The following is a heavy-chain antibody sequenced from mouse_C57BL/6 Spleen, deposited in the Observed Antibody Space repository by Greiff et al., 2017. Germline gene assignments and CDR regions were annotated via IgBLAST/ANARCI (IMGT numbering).Heavy chain of an antibody. CDR1: GYTFTDYY. J-gene: IGHJ2*01. Sequence: EVQLQQSGPELVKPGASVKISCKASGYTFTDYYMNWVKQSHGKSLAWIGDINPNNGGTSYNQKFKGKATLTVDKSSSTAYMELRSLTSEDSAVYYCARGEAFYAPYYLDYWGPGTTLTVSS. CDR2: INPNNGGT. CDR3: ARGEAFYAPYYLDY. V-gene: IGHV1-26*01. D-gene: IGHD2-10*01.